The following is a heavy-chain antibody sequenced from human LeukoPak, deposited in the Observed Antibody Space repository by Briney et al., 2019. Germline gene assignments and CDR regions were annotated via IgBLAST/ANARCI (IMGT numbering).Heavy chain of an antibody. CDR3: ARTPLGGGVPGY. CDR2: IIPILGIA. J-gene: IGHJ4*02. CDR1: GGTFSTYA. V-gene: IGHV1-69*04. D-gene: IGHD2-21*01. Sequence: GASVKVSCKASGGTFSTYAISWVRQAPGQGLEWMGRIIPILGIANYAQKFQGRVTITADKSTSTAYMELSSLRSEDTAVYYCARTPLGGGVPGYWGQGTLVTVSS.